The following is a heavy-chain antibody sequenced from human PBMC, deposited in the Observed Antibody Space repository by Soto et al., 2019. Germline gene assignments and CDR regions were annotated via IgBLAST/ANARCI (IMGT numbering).Heavy chain of an antibody. CDR1: GGSISSSSYY. CDR3: ARGLPSYCSGGSCHVFRH. J-gene: IGHJ1*01. Sequence: QLQLQESGPGLVKPSETLSLTCTVSGGSISSSSYYWGWIRQPPGKGLEWIGEINHSGSTNYNPSLKSRVTISVDTSKNQFSLKLSSVTAADTAVYYCARGLPSYCSGGSCHVFRHWGQGTLVTVSS. D-gene: IGHD2-15*01. V-gene: IGHV4-39*07. CDR2: INHSGST.